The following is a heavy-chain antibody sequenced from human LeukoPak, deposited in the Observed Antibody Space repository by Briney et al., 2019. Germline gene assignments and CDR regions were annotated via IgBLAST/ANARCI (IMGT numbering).Heavy chain of an antibody. J-gene: IGHJ5*02. Sequence: PSETLSPTCTVSGGSISSHYWSWIRQPPGKGLEWIGYIYYSGSTNYNPSLKSRVTISVDTSKNQFSLKLSSVTAADTAVYYCARTYYGVGWFDPWGQGTLVTVSS. CDR1: GGSISSHY. V-gene: IGHV4-59*11. CDR2: IYYSGST. CDR3: ARTYYGVGWFDP. D-gene: IGHD4-17*01.